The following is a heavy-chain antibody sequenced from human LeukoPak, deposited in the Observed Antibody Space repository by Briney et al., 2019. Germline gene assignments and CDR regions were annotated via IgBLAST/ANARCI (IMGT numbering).Heavy chain of an antibody. D-gene: IGHD6-13*01. CDR3: ARGRRYSSSWFDY. Sequence: SETLSLTCAVYGGPFSGYYWSWIRQPPGKGLEWIGEINHSESTKYNPSLKSRVTISVDTSKNQFSLKLSSVTAADTAVYYCARGRRYSSSWFDYWGQGTLVTVSS. J-gene: IGHJ5*01. V-gene: IGHV4-34*01. CDR2: INHSEST. CDR1: GGPFSGYY.